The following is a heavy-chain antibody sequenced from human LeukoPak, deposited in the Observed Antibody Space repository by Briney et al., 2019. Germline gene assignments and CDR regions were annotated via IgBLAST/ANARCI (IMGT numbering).Heavy chain of an antibody. CDR2: ISYDGSNK. D-gene: IGHD6-13*01. V-gene: IGHV3-30-3*01. CDR1: GFTFSSYA. CDR3: ARRYGTSLSAFDY. J-gene: IGHJ4*02. Sequence: PGGSLRLSCAASGFTFSSYAMHWVRQAPGKGLEWVAVISYDGSNKYYADSVKGRFTISRDNSKNTLYLQMNSLRAEDTAVYYCARRYGTSLSAFDYWGQGTLVTVSS.